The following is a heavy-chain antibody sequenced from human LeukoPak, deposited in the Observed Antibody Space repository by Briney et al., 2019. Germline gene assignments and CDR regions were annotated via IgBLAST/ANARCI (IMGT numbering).Heavy chain of an antibody. D-gene: IGHD2-15*01. Sequence: GASVRVSCTASGYTFTTYAMNWVRQVPGQGLEWMGWINTNTGNPTYAQGFTGRFVFSLDSSVNTAYLQISSLKAEDTAVYYCARVGGYCSGGNCYPKYWGQGTLVTVSS. CDR1: GYTFTTYA. J-gene: IGHJ4*02. CDR3: ARVGGYCSGGNCYPKY. V-gene: IGHV7-4-1*02. CDR2: INTNTGNP.